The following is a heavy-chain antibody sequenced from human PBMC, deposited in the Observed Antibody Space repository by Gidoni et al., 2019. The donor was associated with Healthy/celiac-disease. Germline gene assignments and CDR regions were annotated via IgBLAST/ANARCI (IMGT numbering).Heavy chain of an antibody. V-gene: IGHV3-21*01. CDR2: ISSSSSYI. Sequence: EVQLVESGGGLVKPGGSLRLSCAASGFTFSSYSMNWVRQAPGKGLEWVSSISSSSSYIYYADSVKGRFTISRDNAKNSLYLQMNSLRAEDTAVYYCARGSVAGPYFDYWGQGTLVTVSS. D-gene: IGHD6-19*01. CDR3: ARGSVAGPYFDY. J-gene: IGHJ4*02. CDR1: GFTFSSYS.